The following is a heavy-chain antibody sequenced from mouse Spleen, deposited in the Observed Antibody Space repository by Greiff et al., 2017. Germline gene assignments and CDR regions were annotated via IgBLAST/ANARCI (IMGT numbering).Heavy chain of an antibody. CDR3: ARWGDWAFAY. Sequence: QVQLQQPGAELVRPGSSVKLSCKASGYTFTSYWMHWVKQRPIQGLEWIGNIDPSDSDTHYNQKFKDKATLTVDKSSSTAYMQLSSLTSEDSAVYYCARWGDWAFAYWGQGTLVTVSA. CDR1: GYTFTSYW. D-gene: IGHD4-1*01. CDR2: IDPSDSDT. V-gene: IGHV1-52*01. J-gene: IGHJ3*01.